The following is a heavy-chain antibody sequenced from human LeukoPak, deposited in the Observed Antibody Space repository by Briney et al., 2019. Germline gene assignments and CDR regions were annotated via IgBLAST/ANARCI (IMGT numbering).Heavy chain of an antibody. CDR2: INPNSGGT. V-gene: IGHV1-2*02. CDR3: ARSGDYGFNYFDP. Sequence: ASVTVSCKASRYTFTGYYIHWLRQAPGQGLEWMGWINPNSGGTNYAQKFQGRVTMTWDTSISTAYMELSRLRSDDTAVYYCARSGDYGFNYFDPWGQGTLVTVSS. D-gene: IGHD4-17*01. J-gene: IGHJ5*02. CDR1: RYTFTGYY.